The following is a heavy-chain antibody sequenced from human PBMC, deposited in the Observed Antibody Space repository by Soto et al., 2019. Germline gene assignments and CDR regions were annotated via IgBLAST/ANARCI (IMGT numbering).Heavy chain of an antibody. CDR1: GYSFTSYG. Sequence: QAQLVQSRAEVKNPGASVKVSCKASGYSFTSYGIAWPRQAPGQGLEWMGWINTYNGNTNYAQNLHGRVTLTTDTSTSTDYMELTSLRSNDTAIYYCAMVDVYVTPSPQDVWGQGTTVIVSS. CDR2: INTYNGNT. D-gene: IGHD3-16*01. CDR3: AMVDVYVTPSPQDV. V-gene: IGHV1-18*01. J-gene: IGHJ6*02.